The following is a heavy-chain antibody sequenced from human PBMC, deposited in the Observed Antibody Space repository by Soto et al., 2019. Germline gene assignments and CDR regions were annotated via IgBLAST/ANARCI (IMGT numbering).Heavy chain of an antibody. CDR1: GFTFGDYS. J-gene: IGHJ4*02. D-gene: IGHD5-18*01. V-gene: IGHV3-49*03. CDR3: TRVKTRGYSYGPDD. Sequence: GSLRLSCTASGFTFGDYSMSWFRQAPGKGLEWVGFIRSKAYGGTTEYAASVKGRFTISRDDSKSIAYLQMKSLKTEDTAVYYCTRVKTRGYSYGPDDWGQGTLVTVSS. CDR2: IRSKAYGGTT.